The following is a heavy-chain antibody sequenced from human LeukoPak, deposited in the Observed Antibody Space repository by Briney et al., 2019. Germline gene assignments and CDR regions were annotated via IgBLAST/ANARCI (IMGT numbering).Heavy chain of an antibody. CDR3: ARVGAVTLPHDYGMDV. CDR1: GGSFSGYY. D-gene: IGHD4-17*01. V-gene: IGHV4-34*01. Sequence: PSETLSLTCAVYGGSFSGYYWSWIRQPPGKGLEWIGEINHSGSTNYNPSLKSRVTISVDTSKNQFSPKLSSVTAADTAVYYCARVGAVTLPHDYGMDVWGQGTTVTVSS. J-gene: IGHJ6*02. CDR2: INHSGST.